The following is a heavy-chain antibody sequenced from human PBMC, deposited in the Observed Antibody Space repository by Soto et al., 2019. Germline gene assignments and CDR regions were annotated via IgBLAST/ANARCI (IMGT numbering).Heavy chain of an antibody. J-gene: IGHJ4*02. Sequence: QVQLLESGGGVVQPGRSLRLSCAASGFTFGSYAMHWVRQAPGKGLEWVAVISHAGNNQYYADSVKGRFTISRDNSTHTLFLQMGRLRPEDTAVYYCARDRCAGAPDYFDSWGQATLVTVSS. V-gene: IGHV3-30-3*01. CDR1: GFTFGSYA. CDR3: ARDRCAGAPDYFDS. CDR2: ISHAGNNQ.